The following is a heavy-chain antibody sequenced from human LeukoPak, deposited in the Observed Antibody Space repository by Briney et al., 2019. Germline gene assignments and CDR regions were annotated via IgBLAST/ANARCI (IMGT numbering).Heavy chain of an antibody. Sequence: GGSLRLSCAASGFTFSTYSMNWVRQAPGKGLEWVSSISSSSTYISYADSVKGRFTISRGNSKNTLYLQMNSLRAEDTAVYYCARGSSPYSSSFIDYWGQGTLVTVSS. D-gene: IGHD6-6*01. J-gene: IGHJ4*02. V-gene: IGHV3-21*01. CDR3: ARGSSPYSSSFIDY. CDR1: GFTFSTYS. CDR2: ISSSSTYI.